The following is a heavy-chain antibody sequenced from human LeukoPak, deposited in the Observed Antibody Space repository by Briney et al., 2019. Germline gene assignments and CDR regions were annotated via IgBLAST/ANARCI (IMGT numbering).Heavy chain of an antibody. V-gene: IGHV1-2*02. J-gene: IGHJ3*02. D-gene: IGHD5-12*01. CDR3: ASELVEGGNDRGAFDM. Sequence: GASVKVSCKTSGYSFTGYYMHWVRNAPGQGLEWMGWINANSGATKSAQKFQGRVTMTRDTSISTAYMDLYSLKSDDTAMYYFASELVEGGNDRGAFDMWGQGTVVTVSS. CDR2: INANSGAT. CDR1: GYSFTGYY.